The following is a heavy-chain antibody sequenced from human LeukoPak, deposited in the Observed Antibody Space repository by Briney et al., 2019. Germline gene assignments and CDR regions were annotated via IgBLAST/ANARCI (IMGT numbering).Heavy chain of an antibody. D-gene: IGHD3-22*01. J-gene: IGHJ4*02. Sequence: GGSLRLSCAASGFSFSTYSMNWVRQAPGRGLELLSFISGNSGLIYYADSVKGRFTISRDNSKNTLYLQMNSLRAEDTAVYYCAKDLRMIVVVISFGYWGQGTLVTVSS. CDR1: GFSFSTYS. V-gene: IGHV3-23*01. CDR2: ISGNSGLI. CDR3: AKDLRMIVVVISFGY.